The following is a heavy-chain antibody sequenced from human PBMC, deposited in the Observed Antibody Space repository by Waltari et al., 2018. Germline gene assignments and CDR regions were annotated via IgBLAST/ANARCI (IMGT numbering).Heavy chain of an antibody. Sequence: EVQLVESGGALVHPGGSLRLSCAASGFTFRSNHMAWVRQAPGKGLEWVSIIYAAGSTYYADSVMGRFTISRDNSKNTLHLQMNSLRSEGTAIYYCATARDEETAMVYFDHWGEGSLVSVSS. CDR1: GFTFRSNH. J-gene: IGHJ4*02. D-gene: IGHD5-18*01. CDR2: IYAAGST. V-gene: IGHV3-66*02. CDR3: ATARDEETAMVYFDH.